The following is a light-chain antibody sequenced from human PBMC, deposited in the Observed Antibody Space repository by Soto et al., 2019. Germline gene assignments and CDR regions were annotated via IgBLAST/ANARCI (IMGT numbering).Light chain of an antibody. CDR2: GAS. V-gene: IGKV3-20*01. CDR1: QRVSSSY. Sequence: ENVLTQSPGTLSLSPGERATLSCRASQRVSSSYLAWYQQKPGQAPRLLIYGASSRATGIPDRFSGSGSGTDFSLTISRLEPEDFAVYYCQQYGNSPRTFGQGTKVELK. CDR3: QQYGNSPRT. J-gene: IGKJ1*01.